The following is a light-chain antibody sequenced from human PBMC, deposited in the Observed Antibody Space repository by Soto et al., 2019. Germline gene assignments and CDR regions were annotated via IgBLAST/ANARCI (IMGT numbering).Light chain of an antibody. Sequence: ESVLTPSPATLSVSPGGRATLSCRASQSISDTLAWYQQKPGQAPRLLIYDASNRATGIPARFSGSGSGTDFTLTISSLEPEDFAVYYCQQRSNWPLLTFGGGTKVAI. J-gene: IGKJ4*01. V-gene: IGKV3-11*01. CDR2: DAS. CDR1: QSISDT. CDR3: QQRSNWPLLT.